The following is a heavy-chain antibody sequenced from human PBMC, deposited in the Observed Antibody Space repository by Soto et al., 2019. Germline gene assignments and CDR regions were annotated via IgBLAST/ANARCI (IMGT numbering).Heavy chain of an antibody. J-gene: IGHJ5*02. CDR2: IYHSGST. V-gene: IGHV4-30-2*01. Sequence: QLQLQESGSGLVKPSQTLSLTCAVSGGSISSGGYSWSWIRQPPGKGLEWIGYIYHSGSTYYNPSPKSRVTISVDRSKNQFSLKLSSVTAADTAVYYCARYDSSGSNWFDPWGQGTLVTVSS. D-gene: IGHD3-22*01. CDR3: ARYDSSGSNWFDP. CDR1: GGSISSGGYS.